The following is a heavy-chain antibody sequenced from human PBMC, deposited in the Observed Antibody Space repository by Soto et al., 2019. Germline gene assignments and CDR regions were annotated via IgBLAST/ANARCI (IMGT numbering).Heavy chain of an antibody. CDR2: IIPIFGTA. CDR1: GGTFSSYA. V-gene: IGHV1-69*13. Sequence: ASVKVSCKASGGTFSSYAISWVRQAPGQGLEWMGGIIPIFGTANYAQKFQGRVTITADESTSTAYMELSSLRSEDTAVYYCANTTRVTSTLSAPGGQGTLVPVSS. D-gene: IGHD4-17*01. CDR3: ANTTRVTSTLSAP. J-gene: IGHJ5*02.